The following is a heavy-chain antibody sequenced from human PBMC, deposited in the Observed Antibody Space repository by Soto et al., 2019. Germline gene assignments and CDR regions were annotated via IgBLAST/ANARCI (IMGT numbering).Heavy chain of an antibody. CDR1: GYTFTSYA. CDR2: INAGNGNT. CDR3: ARDGSGGSTTYYYYYYYMDV. D-gene: IGHD2-2*01. V-gene: IGHV1-3*01. Sequence: ASVKVSCKASGYTFTSYAMHWVRQAPGQRLEWMGWINAGNGNTKYSQKFQGRVTITRDTSASTAYMELSSLRSEDTAVYYCARDGSGGSTTYYYYYYYMDVWGKGTTVTVSS. J-gene: IGHJ6*03.